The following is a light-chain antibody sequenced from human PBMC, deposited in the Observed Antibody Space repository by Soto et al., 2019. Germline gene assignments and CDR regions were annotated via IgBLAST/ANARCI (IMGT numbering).Light chain of an antibody. J-gene: IGLJ2*01. CDR2: GDT. CDR1: GSNIGAGYD. Sequence: QSVLTQPPSVSGAPGQRVTISCTGSGSNIGAGYDVHWYQQFPGTAPKLLVYGDTKRPSGVPDRFSGSKSGTSASLAITGLQPDDEADYYCQSFDSSLSASIFGGGTKLTVL. V-gene: IGLV1-40*01. CDR3: QSFDSSLSASI.